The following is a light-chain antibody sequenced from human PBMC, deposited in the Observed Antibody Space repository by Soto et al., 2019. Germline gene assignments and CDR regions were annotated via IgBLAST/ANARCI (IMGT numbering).Light chain of an antibody. CDR2: GAT. Sequence: EIVLTQSPGTLSLSPGERATLSCRASHSVSSTYLAWYQQKPGQAPRLLIYGATSRGTGIPDRFSGGGSWTDVTRTISRLEPEDSAVYYCQQYGSSPPYTFGQGTKLEIK. CDR3: QQYGSSPPYT. V-gene: IGKV3-20*01. CDR1: HSVSSTY. J-gene: IGKJ2*01.